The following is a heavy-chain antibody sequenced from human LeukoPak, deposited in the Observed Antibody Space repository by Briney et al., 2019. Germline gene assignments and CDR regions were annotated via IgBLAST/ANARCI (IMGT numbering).Heavy chain of an antibody. V-gene: IGHV4-39*01. CDR3: ARQLAAAGTDDAFDI. J-gene: IGHJ3*02. D-gene: IGHD6-13*01. CDR1: GGSISSYNYY. CDR2: IYYTGST. Sequence: SETLSLTCTVSGGSISSYNYYWGWIRQPPGKGLEWIGRIYYTGSTYYNPSLKSRVTISVDTSKNQFSLKLSSVTAADTAVYYCARQLAAAGTDDAFDIWGQGTMVTVSS.